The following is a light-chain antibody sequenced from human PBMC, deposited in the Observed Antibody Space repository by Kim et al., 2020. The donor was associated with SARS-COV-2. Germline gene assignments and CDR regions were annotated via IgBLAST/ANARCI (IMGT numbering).Light chain of an antibody. CDR3: QQRINWPPGYT. J-gene: IGKJ2*01. CDR1: TASHWQ. V-gene: IGKV3-11*01. Sequence: SPRETPTLSSRASTASHWQLAWFQPRPGQAPRLNLHDAINRAAGIPPRFGGGWFGTGFTLTISSLEPEDFAVYYCQQRINWPPGYTFGQGTKLEI. CDR2: DAI.